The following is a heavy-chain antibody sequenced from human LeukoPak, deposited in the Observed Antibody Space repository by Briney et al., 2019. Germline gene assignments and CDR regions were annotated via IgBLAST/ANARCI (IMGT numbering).Heavy chain of an antibody. V-gene: IGHV3-23*01. J-gene: IGHJ4*02. D-gene: IGHD3-10*01. Sequence: TGGSLRLSCAASGITFSSYGMSWVRQAPGKGLEWVSSISSTGGTTYYADSVKGRFTISRDNSKNTLYLQMNSLRAEDTAVCYCAKSRGPLYGSGSYAFDYWGQGTLVTVSS. CDR1: GITFSSYG. CDR3: AKSRGPLYGSGSYAFDY. CDR2: ISSTGGTT.